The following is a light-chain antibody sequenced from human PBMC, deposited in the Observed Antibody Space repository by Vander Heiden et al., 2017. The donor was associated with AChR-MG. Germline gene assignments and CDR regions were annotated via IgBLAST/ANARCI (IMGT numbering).Light chain of an antibody. J-gene: IGKJ3*01. CDR1: QSVSSSY. Sequence: EIGLTQSQGTPSLSPGERATLPCRSSQSVSSSYLAWYQQKPGQAPRLLIYGASSRATGIPDRFSGSASGTDFTLTISILDPEDFAVYYCQQDGSSPFTFGHGTKLDIK. CDR3: QQDGSSPFT. V-gene: IGKV3-20*01. CDR2: GAS.